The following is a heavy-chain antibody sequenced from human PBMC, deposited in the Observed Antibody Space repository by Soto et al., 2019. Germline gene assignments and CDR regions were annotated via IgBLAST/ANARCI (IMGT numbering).Heavy chain of an antibody. V-gene: IGHV1-18*01. J-gene: IGHJ3*02. CDR2: INAYNGNT. CDR1: GYTFTSYG. D-gene: IGHD3-9*01. CDR3: ARVLRYFDWLEAEAFDI. Sequence: QVQLVQSGAEVKKPGASVKVSCKASGYTFTSYGIRWERQATGQGLEWMGWINAYNGNTNYAQKLQGRVTLTTDTSTSTAYLELRSVRSDDTAVYYCARVLRYFDWLEAEAFDIWGQGTMVTVSS.